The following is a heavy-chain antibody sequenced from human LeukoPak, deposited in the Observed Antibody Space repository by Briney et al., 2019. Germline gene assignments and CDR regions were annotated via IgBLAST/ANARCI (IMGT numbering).Heavy chain of an antibody. CDR3: ASLGSSSWYPQFDY. Sequence: ASVKVSCKASGYTFTGYYMHWVRQAPGQGLEWMGWINPNSGGTNYAQKFQGRVTMTRDTSISTAYMEPSRLRSDDTAVYYCASLGSSSWYPQFDYWGQGTLVTVSS. D-gene: IGHD6-13*01. CDR1: GYTFTGYY. V-gene: IGHV1-2*02. J-gene: IGHJ4*02. CDR2: INPNSGGT.